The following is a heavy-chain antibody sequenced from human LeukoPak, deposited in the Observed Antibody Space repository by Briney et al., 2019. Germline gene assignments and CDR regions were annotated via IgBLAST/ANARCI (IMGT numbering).Heavy chain of an antibody. Sequence: ASVKVSCKASGYTFTGYYMHWVRQAPGQGLEWMGWINPNSGGTNYAQKFQGRVTITADESTSTAYMELSSLRSEDTAVYYCATHTVTRHYFDYWGQGTLVTVSS. CDR3: ATHTVTRHYFDY. V-gene: IGHV1-2*02. CDR2: INPNSGGT. D-gene: IGHD4-17*01. CDR1: GYTFTGYY. J-gene: IGHJ4*02.